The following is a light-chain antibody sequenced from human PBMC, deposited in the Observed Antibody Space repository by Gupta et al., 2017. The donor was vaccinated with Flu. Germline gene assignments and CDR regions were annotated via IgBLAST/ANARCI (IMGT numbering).Light chain of an antibody. V-gene: IGKV2-30*01. CDR1: QGLVYSDGNTY. Sequence: DVVMTQSPLSLPVTLGKPASISCRSSQGLVYSDGNTYLHWFQQRPGQSPRRLIYQGSHRDSGVPDRFSGSGSGTDFTLKISRGEADDVGVYYCKQWLRSPCAFGQGTKVEIK. J-gene: IGKJ1*01. CDR3: KQWLRSPCA. CDR2: QGS.